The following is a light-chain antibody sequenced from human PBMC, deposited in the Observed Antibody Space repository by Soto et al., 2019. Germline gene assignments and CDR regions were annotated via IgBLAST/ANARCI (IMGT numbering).Light chain of an antibody. CDR1: SSDVGAYNL. CDR3: ASLTTTNFV. CDR2: EVS. J-gene: IGLJ1*01. V-gene: IGLV2-14*01. Sequence: SALSQAACVCGTPGQTITISCTGTSSDVGAYNLVSWYQHHPDKAPKLMISEVSNRPSGVSDRFSGSKSGNTASLTISGLQAEDEADYYCASLTTTNFVFGTGTKVTVL.